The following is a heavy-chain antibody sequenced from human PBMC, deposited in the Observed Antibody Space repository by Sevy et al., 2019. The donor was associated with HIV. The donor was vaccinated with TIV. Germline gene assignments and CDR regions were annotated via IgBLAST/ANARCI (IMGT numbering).Heavy chain of an antibody. J-gene: IGHJ5*02. CDR3: ASPGTKGFDP. CDR2: IKQDGSDK. D-gene: IGHD2-8*01. Sequence: GGSLRLSCAASGFTFSSYWMSWVRQAPGKGLGWVANIKQDGSDKYYVDSVKGRFTISRDNAKNSLYLQMNSLRVEDTAVYYCASPGTKGFDPWGQGTLVTVSS. CDR1: GFTFSSYW. V-gene: IGHV3-7*03.